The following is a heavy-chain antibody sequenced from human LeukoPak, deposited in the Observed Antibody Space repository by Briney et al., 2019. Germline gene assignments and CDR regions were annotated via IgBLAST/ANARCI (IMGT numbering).Heavy chain of an antibody. J-gene: IGHJ6*04. CDR2: IIPIFGTA. V-gene: IGHV1-69*06. CDR1: GGTFSSDA. Sequence: ASVKVSCKASGGTFSSDAISWVRQAPGQGLEWMGGIIPIFGTANYAQKFQGRVTITADKSTSTAYMELSSLRSEDTAVYYCARVIAAAGTPDYYYGMDVWGKGTTVTVSS. D-gene: IGHD6-13*01. CDR3: ARVIAAAGTPDYYYGMDV.